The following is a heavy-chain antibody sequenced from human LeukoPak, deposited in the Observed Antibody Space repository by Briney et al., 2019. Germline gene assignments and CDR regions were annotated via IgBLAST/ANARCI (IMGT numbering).Heavy chain of an antibody. D-gene: IGHD3-22*01. CDR3: ARDQNPRYDSSGYYD. J-gene: IGHJ4*02. CDR2: IIPILGIA. Sequence: SVKVSCKASGGTFSSYAISWVRQAPGQGLEWMGRIIPILGIANYAQKFQGRVTITADKSSSTAYMELSSLRSEDTAVYYCARDQNPRYDSSGYYDWGQGTLVTVSS. CDR1: GGTFSSYA. V-gene: IGHV1-69*04.